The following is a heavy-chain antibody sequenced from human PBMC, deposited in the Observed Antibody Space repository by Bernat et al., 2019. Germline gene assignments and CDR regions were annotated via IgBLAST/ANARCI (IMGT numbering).Heavy chain of an antibody. CDR2: TYYRSKWYN. V-gene: IGHV6-1*01. J-gene: IGHJ5*02. D-gene: IGHD2-2*01. CDR1: GDSVSSNSAA. CDR3: ARYGCTSTSCDDWFDP. Sequence: QVQLQQSGPGLVKPSQTLSLTCAISGDSVSSNSAAWNWIRQSPSIGLEWLGRTYYRSKWYNDYAVSVKSRITINPDTSKNQFSLQLNSVTPEDTAVYYCARYGCTSTSCDDWFDPWGQGTLVTVSS.